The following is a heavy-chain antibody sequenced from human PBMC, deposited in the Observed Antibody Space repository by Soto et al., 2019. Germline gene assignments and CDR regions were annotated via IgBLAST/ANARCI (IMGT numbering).Heavy chain of an antibody. V-gene: IGHV1-3*01. J-gene: IGHJ4*02. CDR1: GYTFTSYA. D-gene: IGHD3-16*01. Sequence: ASVKVSCKASGYTFTSYAMHWVRQAPGQRLEWMGWINAGNGNTKYSQKFQGRVTITRDTSASTAYMELSSLRSEDTAVYYCARARNMITFGGVLDYWGQGTLVTVSS. CDR2: INAGNGNT. CDR3: ARARNMITFGGVLDY.